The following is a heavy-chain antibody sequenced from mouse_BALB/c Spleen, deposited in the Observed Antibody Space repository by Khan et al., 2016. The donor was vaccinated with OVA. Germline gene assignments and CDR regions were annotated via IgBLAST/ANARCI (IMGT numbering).Heavy chain of an antibody. CDR2: ISSLAYNF. J-gene: IGHJ3*01. V-gene: IGHV5-15*02. CDR3: ARDGTGGFSY. Sequence: EVELVESGGGLVQPGGSRKLSCAASGFTFSDYGIAWIRQGPGQGPEWITFISSLAYNFYYADTVKGRFTMCREDAKNTRYLEMNSLRSEDTAMYYCARDGTGGFSYWGQGTLVTVSA. CDR1: GFTFSDYG. D-gene: IGHD3-1*01.